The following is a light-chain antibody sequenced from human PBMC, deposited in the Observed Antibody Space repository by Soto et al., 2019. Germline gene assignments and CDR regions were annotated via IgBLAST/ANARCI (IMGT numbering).Light chain of an antibody. J-gene: IGKJ5*01. Sequence: EIMLTQSPGTLSLSPGERATLSCKATQSVSSTYLAWYHQKPGQAPRLLIYAISSRATGIPDRFSGSGSGTVFTFTISRLEPEDFAVYYCQQYDASHITFGQGTRLEIK. CDR3: QQYDASHIT. CDR2: AIS. V-gene: IGKV3-20*01. CDR1: QSVSSTY.